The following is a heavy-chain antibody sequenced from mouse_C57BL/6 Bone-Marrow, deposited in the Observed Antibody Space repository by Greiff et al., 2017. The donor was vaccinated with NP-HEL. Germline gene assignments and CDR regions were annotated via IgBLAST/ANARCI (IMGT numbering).Heavy chain of an antibody. CDR1: GYSITSGYY. J-gene: IGHJ3*01. V-gene: IGHV3-6*01. Sequence: EVQLQQSGPGLVKPSQSLSLTCSVTGYSITSGYYWNWIRQFPGNKLEWMGYISYDGSNNYNPSLKNRISITRDTSKNQFFLKLNSVTTEDTATYYCAREGIYYDTLFAYWGQGTLVTVSA. D-gene: IGHD2-4*01. CDR3: AREGIYYDTLFAY. CDR2: ISYDGSN.